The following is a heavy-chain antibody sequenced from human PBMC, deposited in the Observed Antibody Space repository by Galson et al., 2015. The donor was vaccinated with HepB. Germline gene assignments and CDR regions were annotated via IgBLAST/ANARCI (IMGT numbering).Heavy chain of an antibody. J-gene: IGHJ6*02. D-gene: IGHD3-16*01. Sequence: SVKVSCKASGGAFSSDAINWVRQAPGQGLEWMGGIIPVFRTAKYAQRFQGRVTITADESTSTAYMQLNSVTSEDTAVYYCARGVGRDYGWGGMILEQFYGMDVWGQGTTVTVSS. CDR3: ARGVGRDYGWGGMILEQFYGMDV. CDR1: GGAFSSDA. V-gene: IGHV1-69*13. CDR2: IIPVFRTA.